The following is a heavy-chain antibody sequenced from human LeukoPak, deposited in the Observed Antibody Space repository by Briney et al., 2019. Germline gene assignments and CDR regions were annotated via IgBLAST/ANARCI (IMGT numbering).Heavy chain of an antibody. V-gene: IGHV4-39*01. Sequence: SETLSLTGTVSGGSIISSDYHWGWVRQPPGKGLEWIGTISYSGNTDYNPSLRSRVTISVDTSNNQFSLRLGSVTAADTAVYHCARHCCSGPAKRVFDIWGQGTMVTVSS. D-gene: IGHD2-15*01. J-gene: IGHJ3*02. CDR1: GGSIISSDYH. CDR2: ISYSGNT. CDR3: ARHCCSGPAKRVFDI.